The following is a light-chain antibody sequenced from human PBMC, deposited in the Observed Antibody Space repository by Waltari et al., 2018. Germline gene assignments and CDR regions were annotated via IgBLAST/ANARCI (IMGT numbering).Light chain of an antibody. Sequence: DIVMTQSPDSLAVSLGERAPINCKSSQSVLYSSNNKTYLAWYQQKPGQPPKLHIYWASTRESGVPHRFSGSGSGTDFTLTISSLQAEDVAVYYCQQYYRTPQTFGQGTKVEIK. J-gene: IGKJ1*01. CDR1: QSVLYSSNNKTY. V-gene: IGKV4-1*01. CDR2: WAS. CDR3: QQYYRTPQT.